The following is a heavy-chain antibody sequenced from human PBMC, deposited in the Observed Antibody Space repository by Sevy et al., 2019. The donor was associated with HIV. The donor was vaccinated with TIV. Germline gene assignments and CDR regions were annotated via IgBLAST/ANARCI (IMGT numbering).Heavy chain of an antibody. D-gene: IGHD3-16*01. Sequence: GGSLRLSCAASGFTFSSYAMYWVRQAPGKGLEWVALISYDGSNKYYADSVKGRFTISRDNSKNTLYLQMNSLRADDTAVYYCAREYDRGSFDYWGQGTLVTVSS. J-gene: IGHJ4*02. CDR2: ISYDGSNK. CDR3: AREYDRGSFDY. V-gene: IGHV3-30-3*01. CDR1: GFTFSSYA.